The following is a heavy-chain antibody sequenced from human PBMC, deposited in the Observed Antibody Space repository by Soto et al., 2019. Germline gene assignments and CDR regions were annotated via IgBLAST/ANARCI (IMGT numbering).Heavy chain of an antibody. CDR3: AKLRYYDFWSGENWFEP. D-gene: IGHD3-3*01. Sequence: WGSLRLSCAASGFTFGTFAMSCVRQAPGKGLEWVSFISGSGDRTSYADPVKGRFTISRDTSENMLYLQMNSLRLEETAIYYCAKLRYYDFWSGENWFEPWGQGTQVTV. CDR1: GFTFGTFA. J-gene: IGHJ5*02. CDR2: ISGSGDRT. V-gene: IGHV3-23*01.